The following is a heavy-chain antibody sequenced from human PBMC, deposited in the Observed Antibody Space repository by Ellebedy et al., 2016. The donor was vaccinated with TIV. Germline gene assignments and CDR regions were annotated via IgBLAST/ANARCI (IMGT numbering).Heavy chain of an antibody. D-gene: IGHD3-16*01. CDR1: GGTFSSYA. Sequence: ASVKVSCKASGGTFSSYAISWVRQAPGQGLEWMGRIIPILGIANYAQKFQGRVTITADKSTSTAYMELSSLRSEDTAVYYCARGGLLLGIDYWGQGTLVTVSS. J-gene: IGHJ4*02. CDR3: ARGGLLLGIDY. CDR2: IIPILGIA. V-gene: IGHV1-69*04.